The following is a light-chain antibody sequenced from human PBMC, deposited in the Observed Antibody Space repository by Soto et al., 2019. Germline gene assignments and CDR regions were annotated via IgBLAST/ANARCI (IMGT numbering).Light chain of an antibody. CDR1: QDVRNY. V-gene: IGKV1-6*01. CDR2: GAF. CDR3: LQGYSWPWT. Sequence: AIQMTQSPSSLSASVGDRLTITCRASQDVRNYVGWYQQKPGKAPKFLIYGAFSLETGIPSRFSGSGYGTEFNLTINSLLPEDFATYFCLQGYSWPWTFGQGTKVEV. J-gene: IGKJ1*01.